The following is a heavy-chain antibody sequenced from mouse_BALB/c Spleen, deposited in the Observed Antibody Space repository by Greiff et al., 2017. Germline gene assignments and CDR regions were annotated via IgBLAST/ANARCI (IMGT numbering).Heavy chain of an antibody. V-gene: IGHV1-39*01. D-gene: IGHD1-1*01. CDR3: ARRSFGSSLYAMDY. CDR1: GYSFTGYN. CDR2: IDPYYGGT. Sequence: LVESGPELEKPGASVKISCKASGYSFTGYNMNWVKQSNGKSLEWIGNIDPYYGGTSYNQKFKGKATLTVDKSSSTAYMQLKSLTSEDSAVYYCARRSFGSSLYAMDYWGQGTSVTVSS. J-gene: IGHJ4*01.